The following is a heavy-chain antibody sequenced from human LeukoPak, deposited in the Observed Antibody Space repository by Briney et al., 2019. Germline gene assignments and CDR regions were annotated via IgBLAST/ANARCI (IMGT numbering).Heavy chain of an antibody. D-gene: IGHD1-26*01. J-gene: IGHJ6*03. V-gene: IGHV4-39*01. CDR2: MSYSGST. CDR3: ARSEQWYYYYTDV. Sequence: NTSETLSLTCTVFGGSISSTTYYWGWIRQSPGKGLEWIGSMSYSGSTYYNPSLKSRATISVDTSKNQFSLNMNSVAAADTAVYYCARSEQWYYYYTDVWGKGTTITVSS. CDR1: GGSISSTTYY.